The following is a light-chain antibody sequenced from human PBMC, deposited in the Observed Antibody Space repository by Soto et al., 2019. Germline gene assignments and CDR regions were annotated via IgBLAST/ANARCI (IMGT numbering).Light chain of an antibody. Sequence: EVVMTQSPATLSVSPGERATLSCKASQSVRNNLVWYQQKPGQAPRPIIYDATTRATGIPVRFSGSGSGTDFTLTISSLEPEDFAIYYCQQRDYWQVTFGQGTRLEIK. CDR2: DAT. CDR1: QSVRNN. CDR3: QQRDYWQVT. J-gene: IGKJ5*01. V-gene: IGKV3D-11*02.